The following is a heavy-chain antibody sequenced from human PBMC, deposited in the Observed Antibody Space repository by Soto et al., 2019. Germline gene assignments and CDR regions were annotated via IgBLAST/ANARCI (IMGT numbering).Heavy chain of an antibody. CDR3: TRDLVATIDY. CDR1: GFSLSTGGAG. V-gene: IGHV2-5*02. J-gene: IGHJ4*02. CDR2: VYWDDDK. Sequence: QITLKESGPTLVKPTQTLTLTCTFSGFSLSTGGAGVGWIRQPPGKALEWLALVYWDDDKRYSPSLKSRLTITKGTSENQVVLTMTNMDPIDTATYYCTRDLVATIDYWGQGTLVTVSS. D-gene: IGHD5-12*01.